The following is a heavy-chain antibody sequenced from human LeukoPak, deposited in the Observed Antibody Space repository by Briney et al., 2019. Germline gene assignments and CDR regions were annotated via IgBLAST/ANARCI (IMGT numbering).Heavy chain of an antibody. CDR2: IKQDGSEK. Sequence: GGSLRLSCAASGFTFSSYGMHWVRQAPGKGLEWVANIKQDGSEKYYVDSVKGRFTISRDNAKNSLYLQMNSLRAEDTAVYYCATDGGPAYSSSWYLYWGQGSLVTVSS. V-gene: IGHV3-7*01. D-gene: IGHD6-13*01. J-gene: IGHJ4*02. CDR3: ATDGGPAYSSSWYLY. CDR1: GFTFSSYG.